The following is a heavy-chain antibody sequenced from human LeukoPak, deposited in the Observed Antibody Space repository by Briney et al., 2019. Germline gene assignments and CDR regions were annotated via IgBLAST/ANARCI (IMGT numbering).Heavy chain of an antibody. D-gene: IGHD3-22*01. CDR1: GGPISSGSYY. V-gene: IGHV4-61*02. CDR3: AGDYYDSSGYYY. J-gene: IGHJ4*02. Sequence: PSQTLSLTCTVSGGPISSGSYYWSWIRQPAGKGLEWIGRIYTSGSTNYNPSLKSRVTISVDTSKNQFSLKLSSVTAADTAVYYCAGDYYDSSGYYYWGQGTLVTVSS. CDR2: IYTSGST.